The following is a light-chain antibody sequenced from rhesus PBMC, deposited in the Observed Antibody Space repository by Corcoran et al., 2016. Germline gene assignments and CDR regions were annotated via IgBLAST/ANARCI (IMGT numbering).Light chain of an antibody. CDR2: DAS. V-gene: IGKV1-28*02. J-gene: IGKJ2*01. CDR3: LQNSSYRYS. Sequence: DIQMTQSPSSLSASVGDTVTITCRASPGISSYLNWFQQKPGKAQKLLIYDASSLERGVPSRFSGIGSGNDVTLTISSLQPEDLAAYDCLQNSSYRYSFGRGTKVEI. CDR1: PGISSY.